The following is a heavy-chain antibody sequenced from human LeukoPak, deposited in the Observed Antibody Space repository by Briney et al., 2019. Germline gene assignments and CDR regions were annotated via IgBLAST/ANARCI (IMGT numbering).Heavy chain of an antibody. J-gene: IGHJ4*02. CDR1: GFTFSTYE. V-gene: IGHV3-48*03. Sequence: RGSLRLSCAASGFTFSTYEMNWVRQAPGKGLEWLSYINNSGGTIYYADSVKGRFTISRDNAKNSLYLQMNSLRAEDTAVYYCATKHDYWGQGTLVTVSS. CDR2: INNSGGTI. CDR3: ATKHDY.